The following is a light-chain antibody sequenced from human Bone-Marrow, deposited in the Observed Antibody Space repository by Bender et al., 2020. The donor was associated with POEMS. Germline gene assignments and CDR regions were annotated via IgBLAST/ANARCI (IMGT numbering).Light chain of an antibody. Sequence: QSVLTQPASVSGAPGQRVTISCTGSSSNIGAGSDVHWYQQIPGGAPKLLIYGNTNRPSGVPDRFSGSKSGNTASLTISGLQSEDEADYYCCSYVGPRNFHVVFGGGTLLTVL. CDR1: SSNIGAGSD. J-gene: IGLJ2*01. CDR3: CSYVGPRNFHVV. V-gene: IGLV1-40*01. CDR2: GNT.